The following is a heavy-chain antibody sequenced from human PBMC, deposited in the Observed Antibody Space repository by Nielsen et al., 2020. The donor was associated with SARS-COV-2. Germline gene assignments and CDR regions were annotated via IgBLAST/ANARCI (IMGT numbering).Heavy chain of an antibody. Sequence: GGSLRLSCAASGFTFSSYGMHWVRQAPGKGLEWVSSISSSSSYIYYADSVKGRFTISRDNAKNSLYLQMNSLRAEDTAVYYCARPRSSSSPSEFDPWGQGTLVTSPQ. J-gene: IGHJ5*02. V-gene: IGHV3-21*01. CDR3: ARPRSSSSPSEFDP. CDR2: ISSSSSYI. CDR1: GFTFSSYG. D-gene: IGHD6-13*01.